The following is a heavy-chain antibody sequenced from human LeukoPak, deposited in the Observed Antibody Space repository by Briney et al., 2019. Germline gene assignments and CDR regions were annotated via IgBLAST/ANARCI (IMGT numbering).Heavy chain of an antibody. V-gene: IGHV4-61*02. Sequence: SQTLSLTCTVSGGSISSGSYYWSWIRQPAGKGLEWIGRIYTSGSTNYNPSLKSRVTMSVDTSKNQFSLKLSSVTAADTAVYYCAREGGLFDWLSTDAFDIWGQGTMVTVSS. CDR1: GGSISSGSYY. D-gene: IGHD3-9*01. CDR2: IYTSGST. J-gene: IGHJ3*02. CDR3: AREGGLFDWLSTDAFDI.